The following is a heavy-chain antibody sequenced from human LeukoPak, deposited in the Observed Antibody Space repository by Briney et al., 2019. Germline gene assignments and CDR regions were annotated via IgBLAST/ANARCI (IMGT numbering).Heavy chain of an antibody. J-gene: IGHJ4*02. D-gene: IGHD3-22*01. CDR2: ISWNSGSI. CDR3: AKDKSNDSSGPMDY. Sequence: GGSLRLSCAASGFTFDDYAMHWVRQAPGKGLEWVSGISWNSGSIGYADSVKGRFTIPRDNAKNSLYLQMNSLRAEDMALYYCAKDKSNDSSGPMDYWGQGTLVTVSS. V-gene: IGHV3-9*03. CDR1: GFTFDDYA.